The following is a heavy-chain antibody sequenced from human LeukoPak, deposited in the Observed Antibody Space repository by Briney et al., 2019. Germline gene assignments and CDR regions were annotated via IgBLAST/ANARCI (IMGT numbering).Heavy chain of an antibody. D-gene: IGHD3-10*01. CDR3: ARVRGGYYGSGSYYNGFDY. J-gene: IGHJ4*02. CDR1: GYTFTGYY. V-gene: IGHV1-2*02. CDR2: INPNSGDT. Sequence: ASVKVSCKASGYTFTGYYMHWVRQAPGQGLEWMGWINPNSGDTNYAQKFQGRVTMTRDTSTSTAYMELSSLRSEDTAVYYCARVRGGYYGSGSYYNGFDYWGQGTLVTVSS.